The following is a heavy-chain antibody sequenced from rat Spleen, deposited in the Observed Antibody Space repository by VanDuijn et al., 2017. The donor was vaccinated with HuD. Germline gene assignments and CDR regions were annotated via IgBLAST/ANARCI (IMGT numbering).Heavy chain of an antibody. V-gene: IGHV5-25*01. J-gene: IGHJ3*01. CDR3: ARRNIGTTWFGY. CDR1: GFTYSNYV. Sequence: EVQLVESGGCLVQPGRSLKLSCAASGFTYSNYVMAWVRQAPTKGLEWVASISIGDNNTYYRDSVKGRFTISRDNAKSTLYLQMGSLRSEDTATYYCARRNIGTTWFGYWGQGTLVTVSS. CDR2: ISIGDNNT. D-gene: IGHD1-5*01.